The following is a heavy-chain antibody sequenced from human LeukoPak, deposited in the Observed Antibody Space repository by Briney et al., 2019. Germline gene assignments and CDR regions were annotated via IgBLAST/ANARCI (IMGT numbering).Heavy chain of an antibody. CDR1: GFIFSTSW. CDR2: LSTSSIYI. Sequence: PGGSLRLSCTASGFIFSTSWMTWVRQAPGKGLEWVSSLSTSSIYIYYADSVKGRFTISRDNAKNSLYLQMNSLRAEDTALYYCTRDPSNSGSYSRLDYWGQGTLVTVSS. D-gene: IGHD1-26*01. CDR3: TRDPSNSGSYSRLDY. V-gene: IGHV3-21*01. J-gene: IGHJ4*02.